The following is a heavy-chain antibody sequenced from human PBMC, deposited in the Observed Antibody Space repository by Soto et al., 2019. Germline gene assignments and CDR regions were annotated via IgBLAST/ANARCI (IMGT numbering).Heavy chain of an antibody. J-gene: IGHJ4*02. Sequence: GGSLRLSCAASGFTLSSYAMSCVRQARVRGVEWVSAISGGGGSTYYADSVKGRFTISRDNSKNTLYLKMNSLRAEDTAVYYCAKGRDGYNPFFDYWGQGTLVTVSS. CDR1: GFTLSSYA. CDR2: ISGGGGST. D-gene: IGHD5-12*01. CDR3: AKGRDGYNPFFDY. V-gene: IGHV3-23*01.